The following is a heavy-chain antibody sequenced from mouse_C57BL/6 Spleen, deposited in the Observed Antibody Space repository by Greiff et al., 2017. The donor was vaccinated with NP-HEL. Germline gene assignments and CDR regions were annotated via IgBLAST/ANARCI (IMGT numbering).Heavy chain of an antibody. V-gene: IGHV1-53*01. CDR3: ARTYYSNYEWYFDV. CDR2: INPSNGGT. D-gene: IGHD2-5*01. Sequence: QVQLQQPGTELVKPGASVKLSCKASGYTFTSYWMHWVKQRPGQGLEWIGNINPSNGGTNYNEKFKSKATLTVDKSSSTAYMQLSSLTSEDSAVYYWARTYYSNYEWYFDVWGTGTTVTVSS. J-gene: IGHJ1*03. CDR1: GYTFTSYW.